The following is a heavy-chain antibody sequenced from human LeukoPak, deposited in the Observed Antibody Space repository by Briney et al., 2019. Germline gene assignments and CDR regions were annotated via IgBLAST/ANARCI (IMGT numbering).Heavy chain of an antibody. CDR3: AREFGYGDNSADYRYYYMDV. J-gene: IGHJ6*03. Sequence: PGGSLRLSCAASGFTFSSFDMNWVRQAPGKGLEWLSYISSSGNTIYYADSVRGRFTISRDNAKNSLYLQINRLRAEDTAVYYCAREFGYGDNSADYRYYYMDVWGKGTTVTVSS. V-gene: IGHV3-48*03. CDR1: GFTFSSFD. CDR2: ISSSGNTI. D-gene: IGHD4-23*01.